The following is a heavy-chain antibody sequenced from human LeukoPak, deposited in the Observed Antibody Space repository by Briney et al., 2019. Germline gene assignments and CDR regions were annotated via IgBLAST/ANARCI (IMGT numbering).Heavy chain of an antibody. CDR2: IYYSGST. V-gene: IGHV4-59*01. Sequence: SETLSLTRTVSGGSISSYYWSWIRQPPGKGLEWIGYIYYSGSTNYNPSLKSRVTISVDTSKNQFSLKLSSVTAADTAVYYCARDSSVPAAMYTYYYYYGMDVWGQGTTVTVSS. J-gene: IGHJ6*02. CDR1: GGSISSYY. D-gene: IGHD2-2*01. CDR3: ARDSSVPAAMYTYYYYYGMDV.